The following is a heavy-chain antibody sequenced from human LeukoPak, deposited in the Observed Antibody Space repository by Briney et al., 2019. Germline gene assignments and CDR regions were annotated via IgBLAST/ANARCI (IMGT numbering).Heavy chain of an antibody. V-gene: IGHV3-23*01. D-gene: IGHD3-22*01. J-gene: IGHJ4*02. CDR2: ISGSGGST. Sequence: PGGSLRLSCAASGFTFSSYAMSWVRQAPGKGLEWVSAISGSGGSTYYADSVKGRFTISRDNSKNTLYLQMNSLRAEDTAVYYCAKVRRDTDYDSSGYSYWGQGTLVTVSS. CDR3: AKVRRDTDYDSSGYSY. CDR1: GFTFSSYA.